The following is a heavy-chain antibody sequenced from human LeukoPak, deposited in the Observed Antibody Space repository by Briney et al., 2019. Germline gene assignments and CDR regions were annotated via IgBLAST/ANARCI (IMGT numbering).Heavy chain of an antibody. Sequence: PSETPSLTCTVSGGSISSSSYYWGWIRQPPGKGLEWIGSIYYSGSTYYNPSLKSRVTISVDTSKNQVSLKLSSVTAVDPAVYYCPRQSIHWFDPWGQGTLVTLS. CDR2: IYYSGST. J-gene: IGHJ5*02. CDR3: PRQSIHWFDP. CDR1: GGSISSSSYY. D-gene: IGHD6-6*01. V-gene: IGHV4-39*07.